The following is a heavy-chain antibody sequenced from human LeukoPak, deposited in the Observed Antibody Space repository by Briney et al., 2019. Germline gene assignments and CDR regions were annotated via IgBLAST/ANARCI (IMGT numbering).Heavy chain of an antibody. J-gene: IGHJ4*02. CDR2: IYHSGST. Sequence: SETLSLTCTVSGYSISSGYYWGWIRQPPGKGLEWIGSIYHSGSTYYNPSLKSRVTISVDTSKNQFSLKLSSVTAADTAVYYCARRGRGATLSVDYWGQGTLVTVSS. V-gene: IGHV4-38-2*02. CDR3: ARRGRGATLSVDY. CDR1: GYSISSGYY. D-gene: IGHD1-26*01.